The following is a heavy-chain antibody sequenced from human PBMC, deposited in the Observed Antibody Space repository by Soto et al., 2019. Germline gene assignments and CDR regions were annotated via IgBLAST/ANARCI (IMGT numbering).Heavy chain of an antibody. Sequence: QVQLVQSGAEVKEPGASVKVSCKTSGFTFTNYGFSWVRQAPGQGLEWMGCIRAFNGRKDYAQKFQGRVTMTTDTSTSTAYMELGSLRSDDTAVYYCARTGSNSNFEGWGQGPLVAVSS. J-gene: IGHJ4*02. V-gene: IGHV1-18*04. CDR1: GFTFTNYG. CDR3: ARTGSNSNFEG. CDR2: IRAFNGRK. D-gene: IGHD2-21*01.